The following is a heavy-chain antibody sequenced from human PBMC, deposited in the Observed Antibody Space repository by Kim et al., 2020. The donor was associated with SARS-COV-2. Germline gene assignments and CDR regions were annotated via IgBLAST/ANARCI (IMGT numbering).Heavy chain of an antibody. CDR3: SRVYVPAARWNWFDP. D-gene: IGHD2-2*01. J-gene: IGHJ5*02. Sequence: PSLKSRVTISVDTSKNQVSLKLSSVTAADTAVYYCSRVYVPAARWNWFDPWGQGTLVTVSS. V-gene: IGHV4-34*01.